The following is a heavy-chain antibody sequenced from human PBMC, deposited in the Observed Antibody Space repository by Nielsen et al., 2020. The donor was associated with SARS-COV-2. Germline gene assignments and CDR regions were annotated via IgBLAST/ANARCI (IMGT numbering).Heavy chain of an antibody. Sequence: GESLKISCAASGFTFSTYAMHWVRQAPGKGLEWVAAVSYDGNNQYYADSVKGRFTISRDNSMNTLYLRMNSLRAEDAAVYYCAKVPDYGDYGLGAFDIWGQGTMVTVSS. V-gene: IGHV3-30*04. CDR2: VSYDGNNQ. CDR1: GFTFSTYA. J-gene: IGHJ3*02. D-gene: IGHD4-17*01. CDR3: AKVPDYGDYGLGAFDI.